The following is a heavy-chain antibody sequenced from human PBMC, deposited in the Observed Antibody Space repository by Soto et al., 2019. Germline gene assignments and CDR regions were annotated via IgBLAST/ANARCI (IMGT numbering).Heavy chain of an antibody. V-gene: IGHV1-8*02. Sequence: ASVKVSCKASGYTFSNYEINWVRQATGQGLEWMGWMKPDSGNAGYAQKFQGRVTLTRDTSISTAYMELSSLRSEDTAIYYCASLGHYGFWRRNPDYYGMDICGQGPTVTVSS. D-gene: IGHD3-3*01. CDR1: GYTFSNYE. CDR3: ASLGHYGFWRRNPDYYGMDI. CDR2: MKPDSGNA. J-gene: IGHJ6*02.